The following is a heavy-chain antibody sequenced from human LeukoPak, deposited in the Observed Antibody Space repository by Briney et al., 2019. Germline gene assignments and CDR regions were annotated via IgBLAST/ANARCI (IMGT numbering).Heavy chain of an antibody. CDR2: IKSKTDGGTT. V-gene: IGHV3-15*01. J-gene: IGHJ1*01. CDR1: GFTFSNAW. Sequence: GGSLRLSCAASGFTFSNAWMSWVRQAPGKGLEWVGGIKSKTDGGTTDFAAPVKGKFTISRDDSKNTLYLQMNSLRTEDTAVYYCTTGIWDYSDSLSFYWGQGTLVTVSS. CDR3: TTGIWDYSDSLSFY. D-gene: IGHD4-11*01.